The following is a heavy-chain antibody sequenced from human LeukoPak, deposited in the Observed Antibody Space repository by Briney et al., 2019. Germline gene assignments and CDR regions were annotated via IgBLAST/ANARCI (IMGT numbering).Heavy chain of an antibody. V-gene: IGHV3-23*01. D-gene: IGHD1-7*01. Sequence: HPGGSLRLSCAAYGVTFSNFAMHWVRQAPGKGLEWVSAISASGGKTYYADSVKGRFTISRDNSKNTLYLQVDSLRAEDTAVYYCAAAPSVNYALDYWGQGTLVTVSP. CDR3: AAAPSVNYALDY. CDR1: GVTFSNFA. CDR2: ISASGGKT. J-gene: IGHJ4*02.